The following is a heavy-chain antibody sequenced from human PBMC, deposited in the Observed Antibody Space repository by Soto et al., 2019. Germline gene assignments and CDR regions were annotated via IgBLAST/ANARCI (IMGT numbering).Heavy chain of an antibody. D-gene: IGHD1-1*01. CDR1: GFSLRTSGVG. J-gene: IGHJ4*02. Sequence: GLTLEKQREALGLTGTFGGFSLRTSGVGVGWIRQPPGKALEWLALIYWDDDKRYNPSLKSRLTTTRDTSENQVVLTMTNMDPVDTATYYCAHHSLWINYLKTTSFDYWGQGTLVTVSS. V-gene: IGHV2-5*02. CDR2: IYWDDDK. CDR3: AHHSLWINYLKTTSFDY.